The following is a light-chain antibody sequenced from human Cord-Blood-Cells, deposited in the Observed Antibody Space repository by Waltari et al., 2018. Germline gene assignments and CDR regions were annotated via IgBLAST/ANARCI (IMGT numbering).Light chain of an antibody. CDR3: ETWDSNTRV. V-gene: IGLV4-60*03. Sequence: QPVLTQSSSASASLGSSVKLTCTPSSGHSSYTIAWHQQQPGKAPRYLMKLEGSGSYNKGSGVPDRFAGSSSGADRYLTISNRQSEDEADYYCETWDSNTRVFGTGTKVTVL. CDR2: LEGSGSY. J-gene: IGLJ1*01. CDR1: SGHSSYT.